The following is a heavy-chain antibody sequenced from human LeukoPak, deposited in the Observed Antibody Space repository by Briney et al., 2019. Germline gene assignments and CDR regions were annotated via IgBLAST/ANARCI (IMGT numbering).Heavy chain of an antibody. Sequence: GGSLRLSCAASGFTFCSFQMNWVRQAPGKGLEWVSYISDTGTTIYYADSVKGRFTISRDNAKSSLYLQMNSLRAEDTAVYFCAKGRDSSGRQYFQHWGQGTLVTVSS. V-gene: IGHV3-48*03. D-gene: IGHD3-22*01. CDR2: ISDTGTTI. CDR1: GFTFCSFQ. J-gene: IGHJ1*01. CDR3: AKGRDSSGRQYFQH.